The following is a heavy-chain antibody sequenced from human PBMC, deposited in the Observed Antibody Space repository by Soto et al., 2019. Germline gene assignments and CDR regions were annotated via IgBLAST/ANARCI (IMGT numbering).Heavy chain of an antibody. Sequence: SETLSLTCTVSGGSISSYYWSWLRQSPGRGLEWIGYISFSGTSYSVPSLKSRVSMSSDTSKNQFSLNLRSVTAADTAVYYCARDSGGYEFGPDYYYYLDVWGKGTTVTVSS. V-gene: IGHV4-59*01. D-gene: IGHD5-12*01. CDR2: ISFSGTS. J-gene: IGHJ6*03. CDR1: GGSISSYY. CDR3: ARDSGGYEFGPDYYYYLDV.